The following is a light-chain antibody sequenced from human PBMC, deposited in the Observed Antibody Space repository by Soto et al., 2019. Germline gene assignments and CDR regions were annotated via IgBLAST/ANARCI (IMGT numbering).Light chain of an antibody. Sequence: DIQMTQSPSSLSASVGDRVTITCQASQDISNYLNWYQQKPGKAPKLLMSDASILETGAPSRFSGSGSGTDFTFTISGLQPEDIATYYCQQYDSLPPTFGPGTKVDLK. CDR1: QDISNY. CDR3: QQYDSLPPT. CDR2: DAS. J-gene: IGKJ3*01. V-gene: IGKV1-33*01.